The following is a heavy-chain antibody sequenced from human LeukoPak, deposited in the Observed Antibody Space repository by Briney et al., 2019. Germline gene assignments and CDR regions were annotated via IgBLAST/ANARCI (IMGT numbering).Heavy chain of an antibody. D-gene: IGHD3-3*01. CDR2: INPNSGGT. CDR1: GYTFTGYY. CDR3: ARGGKRITIFGVARTQQIYYFDY. J-gene: IGHJ4*02. V-gene: IGHV1-2*02. Sequence: ASVKVSCKASGYTFTGYYMHWVRQAPGQGLEWMGWINPNSGGTNYAQKFQGRVTMTRDTSISTAYMELSRLRSDDTAVYYCARGGKRITIFGVARTQQIYYFDYWGQGTLVTVSS.